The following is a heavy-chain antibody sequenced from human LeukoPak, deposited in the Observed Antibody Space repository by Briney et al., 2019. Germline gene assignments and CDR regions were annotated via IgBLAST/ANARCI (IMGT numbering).Heavy chain of an antibody. CDR2: IKQDGSEK. CDR3: AREPSAAGYSDAFDH. V-gene: IGHV3-7*03. CDR1: GFTFSYYW. D-gene: IGHD5-18*01. J-gene: IGHJ4*02. Sequence: PGGSLRLSCATSGFTFSYYWMTWVRQAPGKGLEWVANIKQDGSEKYYVDSVKGRFTISRDNAEKSVYLQMNSLRAEDTAVYYCAREPSAAGYSDAFDHWGQGALVTVSS.